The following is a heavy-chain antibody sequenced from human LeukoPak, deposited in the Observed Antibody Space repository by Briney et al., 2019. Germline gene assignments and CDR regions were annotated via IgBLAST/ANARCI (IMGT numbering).Heavy chain of an antibody. Sequence: PGGSLRLSCAASGFTFSNYNMHWVRQAPGKGLEWVAFIRFDENNKLYADSVRGRFTISRDNSKNTLYLQMNSLRAEDTAVYYCARVPYGSGSYSTLDYWGQGTLVIVSS. CDR2: IRFDENNK. CDR1: GFTFSNYN. CDR3: ARVPYGSGSYSTLDY. V-gene: IGHV3-30*02. J-gene: IGHJ4*02. D-gene: IGHD3-10*01.